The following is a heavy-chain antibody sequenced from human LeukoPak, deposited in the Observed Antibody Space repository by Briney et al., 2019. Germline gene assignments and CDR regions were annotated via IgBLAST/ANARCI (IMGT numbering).Heavy chain of an antibody. Sequence: GASVKVSCKVSGYTFTSYAMNWVRQAPGQGLEWMGWINTNTGNPTYAQGFTGRFVFSLDTSVSTAYLQISSLKAEDTAVYYCARGGWQQLYYHGMDVWGQGTTVTVSS. D-gene: IGHD6-13*01. CDR3: ARGGWQQLYYHGMDV. CDR1: GYTFTSYA. J-gene: IGHJ6*02. CDR2: INTNTGNP. V-gene: IGHV7-4-1*02.